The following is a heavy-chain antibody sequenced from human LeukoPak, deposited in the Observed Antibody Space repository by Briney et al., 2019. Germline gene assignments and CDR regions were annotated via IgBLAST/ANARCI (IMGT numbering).Heavy chain of an antibody. CDR1: GFTFSGYW. CDR2: IQQDGSEK. J-gene: IGHJ5*02. CDR3: AREGPQYDYVWGSYRYSWFDP. D-gene: IGHD3-16*02. Sequence: GGSLRLSCAASGFTFSGYWMSWVRQAPGKGLEWMANIQQDGSEKYYVNSVKGRFTISRDNAKNSLYLQMNSLRADDTAVYYCAREGPQYDYVWGSYRYSWFDPWGQGTLVTVSS. V-gene: IGHV3-7*01.